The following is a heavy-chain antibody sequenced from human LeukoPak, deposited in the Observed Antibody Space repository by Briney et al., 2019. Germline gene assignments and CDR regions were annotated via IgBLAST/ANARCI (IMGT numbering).Heavy chain of an antibody. V-gene: IGHV3-30*04. CDR3: AKDQRGYCGGDCPMGFDI. CDR1: GFTFSSYA. D-gene: IGHD2-21*02. CDR2: ISYDGSNK. J-gene: IGHJ3*02. Sequence: GGSLRLSCAASGFTFSSYAMHWVRQAPGKGLEWVAVISYDGSNKYYADSVKGRFTISRDNSKNTLYLQMNSLRAEDTAVYYCAKDQRGYCGGDCPMGFDIWGQGTMVTVSS.